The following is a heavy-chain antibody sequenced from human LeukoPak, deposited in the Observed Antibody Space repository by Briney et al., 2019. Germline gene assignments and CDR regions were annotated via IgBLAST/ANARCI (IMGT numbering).Heavy chain of an antibody. J-gene: IGHJ6*02. CDR1: VGSISSRSYH. CDR3: ARVHPYYYYSGMDV. Sequence: SQTLSLTRTFSVGSISSRSYHWVWIRQPAAKGLEWLGRFYTSGSPNSNPPLKSQLTIPLNNSHNQPSLKLSSVTGADTAVYYCARVHPYYYYSGMDVWGQGTTVTVSS. V-gene: IGHV4-61*02. CDR2: FYTSGSP.